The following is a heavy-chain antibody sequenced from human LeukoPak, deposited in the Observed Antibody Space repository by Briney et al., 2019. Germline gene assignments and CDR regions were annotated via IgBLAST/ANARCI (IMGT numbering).Heavy chain of an antibody. J-gene: IGHJ4*02. CDR1: GFTVSSNY. V-gene: IGHV3-53*01. CDR2: IYSGGST. Sequence: GGSLRLSCAASGFTVSSNYMSWVRQAPGKGLEWVSVIYSGGSTYYADSVKGRFTISRDNSKNTLYLQMNRLRAEDTAVYYCARLGGGRLRYFDWLPHTGGYFDYWGQGTLVTVSS. D-gene: IGHD3-9*01. CDR3: ARLGGGRLRYFDWLPHTGGYFDY.